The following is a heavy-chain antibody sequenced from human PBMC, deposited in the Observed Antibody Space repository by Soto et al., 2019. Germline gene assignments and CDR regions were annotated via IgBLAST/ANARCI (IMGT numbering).Heavy chain of an antibody. CDR2: ISAYNGDT. CDR3: ARDSLGTETTSWLDP. J-gene: IGHJ5*02. V-gene: IGHV1-18*04. Sequence: QVQLVQSGAEVKKPGASVKVSCKASGYTFTNYGISWVRQAPGQGLEWMGWISAYNGDTNYAQKVQGRVTMTTDTSTSTAYMELRSLRSDDTAMYYCARDSLGTETTSWLDPWCQGTLVTVSS. CDR1: GYTFTNYG. D-gene: IGHD4-4*01.